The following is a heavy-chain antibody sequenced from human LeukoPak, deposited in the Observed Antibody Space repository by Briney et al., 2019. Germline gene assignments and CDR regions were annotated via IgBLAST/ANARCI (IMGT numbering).Heavy chain of an antibody. CDR2: FFPIFGTA. D-gene: IGHD3-22*01. J-gene: IGHJ4*02. Sequence: ASVKVSCKASGGTFSSYAISWVRQAPGQGLEWMGGFFPIFGTANYAQKFQGRDTITADESTSTAYMELSSLRSEDTAVYYCARSPDYDSSGYYQNYFDYWGQGTLVTVSS. CDR3: ARSPDYDSSGYYQNYFDY. CDR1: GGTFSSYA. V-gene: IGHV1-69*13.